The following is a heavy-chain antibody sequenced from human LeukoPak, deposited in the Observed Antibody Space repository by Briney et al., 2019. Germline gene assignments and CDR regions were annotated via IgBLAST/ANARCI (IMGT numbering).Heavy chain of an antibody. V-gene: IGHV3-48*03. CDR3: AGGIVVVTALSFGP. J-gene: IGHJ5*02. CDR1: GFTFSSYE. CDR2: ISSSDSTI. Sequence: PGGSLRLSCAASGFTFSSYEMNWVRQAPGKGLEWVSYISSSDSTIYYADSVKGRFTISRDNAKNSLYLQMNSLRAEDTAVYYCAGGIVVVTALSFGPWGQGTLVTVSS. D-gene: IGHD2-21*02.